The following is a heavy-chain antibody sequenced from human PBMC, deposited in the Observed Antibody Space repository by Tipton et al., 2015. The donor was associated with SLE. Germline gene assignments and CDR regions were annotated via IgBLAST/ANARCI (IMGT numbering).Heavy chain of an antibody. V-gene: IGHV4-30-2*01. CDR1: GGSISSGGYS. CDR2: IYHSGST. CDR3: ARDRGYCSSASCYNWFDP. J-gene: IGHJ5*02. Sequence: TLSLTCAVSGGSISSGGYSWNWIRQPPGKGLEWIGYIYHSGSTSYNPSLKSRVTISVYRSKNQFSLKLSSVTAADTAVYYCARDRGYCSSASCYNWFDPWGQGTLVTVSS. D-gene: IGHD2-2*01.